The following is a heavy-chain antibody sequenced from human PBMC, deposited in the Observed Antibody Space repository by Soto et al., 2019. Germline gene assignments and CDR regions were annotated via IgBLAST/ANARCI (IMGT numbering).Heavy chain of an antibody. V-gene: IGHV3-23*01. CDR3: AKANTYYYDSSGPAYDY. CDR2: ISGSGGST. Sequence: GGSLRLSCAASGFTSSSYAMSWVRQAPGKVLEWVSAISGSGGSTYYADSVKGRFTISRDNSKNTLYLQMNSLRAEDTAVYYCAKANTYYYDSSGPAYDYWGQGTLVTVSS. D-gene: IGHD3-22*01. CDR1: GFTSSSYA. J-gene: IGHJ4*02.